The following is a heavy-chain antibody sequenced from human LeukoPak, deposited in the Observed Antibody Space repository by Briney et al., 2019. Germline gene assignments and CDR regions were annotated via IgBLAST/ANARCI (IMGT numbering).Heavy chain of an antibody. J-gene: IGHJ4*02. V-gene: IGHV4-59*01. CDR1: GGSICSSY. CDR3: ARDTASGYDYRFDY. CDR2: IYYTGSS. D-gene: IGHD5-12*01. Sequence: SETLSLTCTVSGGSICSSYWSWIRQPPGKGLEWIGYIYYTGSSSYNPSLKSRVTISLDTSKNQFSLRLSSVTAADTAVYYCARDTASGYDYRFDYWGQGTLVTVSS.